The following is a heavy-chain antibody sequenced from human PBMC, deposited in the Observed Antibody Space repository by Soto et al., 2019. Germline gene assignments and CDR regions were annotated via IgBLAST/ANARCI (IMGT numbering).Heavy chain of an antibody. J-gene: IGHJ6*02. CDR2: ISYDGSNK. CDR1: GFTFSSYA. V-gene: IGHV3-30-3*01. D-gene: IGHD3-16*02. CDR3: ARDRSLPTSAYYYYYGMDV. Sequence: QVQLVESGGGVVQPGRSLRLSCAASGFTFSSYAMHWVRQAPGKGLEGVAVISYDGSNKYYADSVKGRFTISRDNSKNTLYREINRLRAEDTAVYYCARDRSLPTSAYYYYYGMDVWGQGTTVTVSS.